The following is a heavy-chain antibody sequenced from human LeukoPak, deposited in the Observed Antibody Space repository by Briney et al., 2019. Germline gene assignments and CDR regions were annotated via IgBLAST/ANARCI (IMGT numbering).Heavy chain of an antibody. V-gene: IGHV4-31*03. CDR1: GCSISSGGYY. Sequence: SQTLSLSCTVSGCSISSGGYYWSWIRQHPGKGLVWIGYIDYSGRTYYNPSLKSRVTISVDTSKNQFSPKLSLVTAAATVVYCCATVIGEQPDPYYYDGMDVWGERTTVTVSS. J-gene: IGHJ6*04. CDR3: ATVIGEQPDPYYYDGMDV. CDR2: IDYSGRT.